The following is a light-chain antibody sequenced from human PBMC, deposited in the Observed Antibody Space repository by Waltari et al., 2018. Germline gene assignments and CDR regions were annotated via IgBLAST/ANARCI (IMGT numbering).Light chain of an antibody. V-gene: IGLV2-8*01. J-gene: IGLJ3*02. Sequence: QSALPQPPSASGPPGQSVAIPCTGTSSDIGAYNYVSWYQQHPGKAPKLIIDEVTKRPSGVPDRFSGSKSGNTASLTVSGLQPEDEADYYCASFAGNFIWVFGGGTKLTVL. CDR1: SSDIGAYNY. CDR2: EVT. CDR3: ASFAGNFIWV.